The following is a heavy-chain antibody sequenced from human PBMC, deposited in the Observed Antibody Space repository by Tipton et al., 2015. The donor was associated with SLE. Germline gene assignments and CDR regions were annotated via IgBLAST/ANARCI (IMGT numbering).Heavy chain of an antibody. CDR1: GGSISSSNW. V-gene: IGHV4-4*02. D-gene: IGHD3-10*01. J-gene: IGHJ4*02. Sequence: TLSLTCAVSGGSISSSNWWSWVRQPPGKRLEWIGDIYHIGSTNYNPSLKSRVTMSVDESKNQFSLKLTSVTAADTAVYYCARWHGSGSYYDYRGQGTLLTVSS. CDR3: ARWHGSGSYYDY. CDR2: IYHIGST.